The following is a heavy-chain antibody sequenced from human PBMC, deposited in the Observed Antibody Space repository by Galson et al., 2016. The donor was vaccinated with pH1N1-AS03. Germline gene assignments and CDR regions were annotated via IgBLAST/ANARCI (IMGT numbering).Heavy chain of an antibody. CDR3: ARDSGYGGTFDN. V-gene: IGHV3-48*02. J-gene: IGHJ4*02. CDR2: INSRSDTI. D-gene: IGHD5-12*01. Sequence: SLRLSCAASEFTFSIYHMSWVRQAPGKGLEWVSYINSRSDTISYVDSVKGRFTISRDNAKNSLYLQMSSLRDDDSAVYYCARDSGYGGTFDNWGQGALVTVSS. CDR1: EFTFSIYH.